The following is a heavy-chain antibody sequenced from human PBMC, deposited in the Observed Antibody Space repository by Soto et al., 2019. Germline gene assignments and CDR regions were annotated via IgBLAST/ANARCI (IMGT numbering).Heavy chain of an antibody. D-gene: IGHD2-8*02. CDR2: INHSGST. CDR3: ARDKITGLFAY. J-gene: IGHJ4*02. V-gene: IGHV4-34*01. CDR1: GGSFSGYY. Sequence: QVQLQQWGAGLLKPSETLSLTCAVYGGSFSGYYWTWIRQPPGTGLEWIGEINHSGSTNYNPSLKSRVTISVDTSKNQFSLQLTSVTAADTAVYYCARDKITGLFAYWGQGTLVTVSP.